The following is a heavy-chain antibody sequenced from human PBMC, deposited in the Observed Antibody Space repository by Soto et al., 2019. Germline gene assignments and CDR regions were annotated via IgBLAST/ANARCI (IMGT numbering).Heavy chain of an antibody. CDR3: ARSNYDYVWGSYRYGYYFDY. CDR2: ISSSGSTI. J-gene: IGHJ4*02. CDR1: GFTFSDYY. Sequence: VQLVESGGGLVKPGGSLRLSCAASGFTFSDYYMSWIRQAPGKGLEWVSYISSSGSTIYYADSVKGRFTISRDNAKNSLYLQMNSLRAEDTAVYYCARSNYDYVWGSYRYGYYFDYWGQGTLVTVSS. V-gene: IGHV3-11*01. D-gene: IGHD3-16*02.